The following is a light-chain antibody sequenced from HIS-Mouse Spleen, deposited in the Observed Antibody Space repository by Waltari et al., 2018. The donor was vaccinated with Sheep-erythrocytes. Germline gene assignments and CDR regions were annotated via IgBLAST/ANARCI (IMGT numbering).Light chain of an antibody. J-gene: IGLJ1*01. Sequence: QSALTQPRSVSGSPGQSVTISCTGTSSDVGGYNYVSWYQQHPGKAPKPMIYDVSKRPSGVHDRFSCSTSGNTASLTISGLQAEDEADYYCCSYAGSYNHVFATGTKVTVL. CDR3: CSYAGSYNHV. CDR1: SSDVGGYNY. V-gene: IGLV2-11*01. CDR2: DVS.